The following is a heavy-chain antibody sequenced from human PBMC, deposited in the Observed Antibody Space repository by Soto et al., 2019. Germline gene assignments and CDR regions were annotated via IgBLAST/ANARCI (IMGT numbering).Heavy chain of an antibody. CDR2: INTANGNT. V-gene: IGHV1-3*04. Sequence: QVHLVQSGAEVKKPGASVKVSCKASGYTFTSYYMHWMRQAPGQRMEWMGWINTANGNTQYSPTFQVRGAITRDTAASTANMEVSSLRSEDTAVDYCARGPSRGCFDYWGQGTLVTVSS. D-gene: IGHD5-12*01. CDR3: ARGPSRGCFDY. J-gene: IGHJ4*02. CDR1: GYTFTSYY.